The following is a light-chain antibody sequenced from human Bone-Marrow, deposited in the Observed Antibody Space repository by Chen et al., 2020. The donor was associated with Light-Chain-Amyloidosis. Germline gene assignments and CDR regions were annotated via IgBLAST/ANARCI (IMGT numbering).Light chain of an antibody. Sequence: SYELTQPPSVSVSPGQTARITCSGDDLPTKYAYWYQQKPGQAPVLVIHRDTERPSGIAERFSGSSSGTTATLTISGGQAEDEDDYHCESADSSGTYEVICGGGTKLTVL. V-gene: IGLV3-25*03. J-gene: IGLJ2*01. CDR2: RDT. CDR1: DLPTKY. CDR3: ESADSSGTYEVI.